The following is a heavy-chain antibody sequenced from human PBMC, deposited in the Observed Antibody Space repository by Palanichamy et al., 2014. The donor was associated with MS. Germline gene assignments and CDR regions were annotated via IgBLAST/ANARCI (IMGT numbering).Heavy chain of an antibody. D-gene: IGHD3-10*01. CDR3: ATNTYYYDSGNCGLDY. CDR1: GFTVSSNY. V-gene: IGHV3-53*01. J-gene: IGHJ4*02. Sequence: EVQLVESGGGLIQPGGSLRLSCAASGFTVSSNYMSWVRQAPGKGLEWVSVIYSAGSRYYADSVKGRFTISRDNSKNTLFLQMNSLRAEDTAVYYCATNTYYYDSGNCGLDYWGRGTLVTVSS. CDR2: IYSAGSR.